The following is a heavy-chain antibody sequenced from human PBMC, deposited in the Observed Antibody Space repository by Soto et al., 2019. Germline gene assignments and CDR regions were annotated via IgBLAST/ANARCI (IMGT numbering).Heavy chain of an antibody. CDR1: GVSISSGDYY. Sequence: PSETLSLTCTVSGVSISSGDYYWSWIGQPPGKGLEWIGYIYYSGSTFYNQSLKNRVTISLDTSKIQFSLKLSSVTATDTAVYYCVREVAANWFHPWGQGPLVTVAS. CDR3: VREVAANWFHP. CDR2: IYYSGST. J-gene: IGHJ5*02. V-gene: IGHV4-30-4*01. D-gene: IGHD2-15*01.